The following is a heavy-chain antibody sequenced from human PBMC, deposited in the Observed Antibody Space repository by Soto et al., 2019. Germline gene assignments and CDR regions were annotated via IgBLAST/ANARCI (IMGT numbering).Heavy chain of an antibody. CDR2: IYYSGST. Sequence: LSLTCTVSGGSISSYYWSWIRQPPGKGLEWIGYIYYSGSTNYNPSLKSRVTISVDTSKNQFSLKLSSVTAADTAVYYCARARYSSSSRNWFDPWGQGTLVNVSS. CDR1: GGSISSYY. CDR3: ARARYSSSSRNWFDP. D-gene: IGHD6-6*01. J-gene: IGHJ5*02. V-gene: IGHV4-59*01.